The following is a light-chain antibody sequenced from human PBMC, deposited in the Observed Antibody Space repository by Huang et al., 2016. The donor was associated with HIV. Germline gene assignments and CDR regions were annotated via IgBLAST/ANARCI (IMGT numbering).Light chain of an antibody. Sequence: DIVMVQSPVSLSVTPGEAASITCRSSQSLLHSNGHNYLDWYRQKPGQSPQLLIYLGSTRAAGVPDRFSGGGSGTDFTLKINRVEADDVGVYYCMQGLQSWTFGQGTKLDFK. CDR3: MQGLQSWT. V-gene: IGKV2-28*01. CDR1: QSLLHSNGHNY. CDR2: LGS. J-gene: IGKJ1*01.